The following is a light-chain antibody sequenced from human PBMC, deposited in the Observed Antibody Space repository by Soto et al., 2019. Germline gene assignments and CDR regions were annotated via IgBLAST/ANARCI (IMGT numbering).Light chain of an antibody. J-gene: IGKJ2*01. CDR2: GAS. V-gene: IGKV3-20*01. CDR1: ESVTSSS. Sequence: VLTQSPDTLSLSPGESVTLSCRASESVTSSSLAWYQVKPGQAPRLLMFGASNRGSGIPARFSGSGSGTDFILTISRLEPEDSAVYYCQQFDASRQYTFGQGTKVEI. CDR3: QQFDASRQYT.